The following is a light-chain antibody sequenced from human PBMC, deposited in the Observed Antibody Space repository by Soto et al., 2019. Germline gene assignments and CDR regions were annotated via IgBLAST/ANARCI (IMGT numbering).Light chain of an antibody. CDR2: AAS. Sequence: DIEMTQSPSSVSASVGDTVTITCRASRNVRDWLAWYQQRPGTAPKLLIYAASTLQSGVPSSFSGSGSGTLFTLTISSLQPEVFATYYCQQANSFPLTFGGGTKVEIK. V-gene: IGKV1-12*01. J-gene: IGKJ4*02. CDR1: RNVRDW. CDR3: QQANSFPLT.